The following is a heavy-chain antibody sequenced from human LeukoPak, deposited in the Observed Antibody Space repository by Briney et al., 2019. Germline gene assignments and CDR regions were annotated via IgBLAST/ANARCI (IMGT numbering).Heavy chain of an antibody. J-gene: IGHJ4*02. CDR1: GYTFTSYA. V-gene: IGHV7-4-1*02. CDR3: ARDYDRGGSPYYFDY. CDR2: INTNTGNP. D-gene: IGHD6-6*01. Sequence: GASVKVSCKASGYTFTSYATNWVRQAPGQGLEWMGWINTNTGNPTYAQGFTGRFVFSLDTSVSTAYLQISSLKAEDTAVYYCARDYDRGGSPYYFDYWGQGTLVTVSS.